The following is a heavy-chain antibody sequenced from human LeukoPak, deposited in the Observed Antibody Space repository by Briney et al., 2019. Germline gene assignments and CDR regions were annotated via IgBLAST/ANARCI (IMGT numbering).Heavy chain of an antibody. J-gene: IGHJ5*02. V-gene: IGHV4-59*01. CDR1: GGSISSYY. Sequence: SETLSLTCTVSGGSISSYYWSWIRQPPGEGVEWIGYIYYSGSTNYDPSLKSRVTISVDTSKNQFSLKLNSVTAEDTAVYYCARGRYSSRGNWFDPWGQGTLVTVSS. CDR3: ARGRYSSRGNWFDP. CDR2: IYYSGST. D-gene: IGHD6-13*01.